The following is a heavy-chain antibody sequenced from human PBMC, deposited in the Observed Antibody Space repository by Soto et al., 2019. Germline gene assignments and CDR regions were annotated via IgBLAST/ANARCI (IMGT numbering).Heavy chain of an antibody. Sequence: QVQLVQSGAEVKKPGASVKVSCKASGYTFTSYDINWVRQATGQGLEWMGWMNPNSGNTGYAQKIQGRVTMNRNTSISTAYMELSSLRSEDTAVYYCARGCSSTSCYPIGFGDYYYGMDVWGQGTKVTVSS. CDR3: ARGCSSTSCYPIGFGDYYYGMDV. CDR1: GYTFTSYD. CDR2: MNPNSGNT. J-gene: IGHJ6*02. V-gene: IGHV1-8*01. D-gene: IGHD2-2*01.